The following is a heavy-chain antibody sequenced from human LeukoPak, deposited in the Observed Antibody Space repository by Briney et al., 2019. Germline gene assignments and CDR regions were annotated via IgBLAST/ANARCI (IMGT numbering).Heavy chain of an antibody. CDR2: IYYSGST. V-gene: IGHV4-31*03. D-gene: IGHD6-19*01. Sequence: KPSETLSLTCTVSGGSISSGGYYWSWIRQHPRKGLEWIGYIYYSGSTYYNPSLKSRVTISVDTSKNQFSLKLSSVTAADTAVYYCARASSGWTFDYWGQGTLVTVSS. CDR3: ARASSGWTFDY. CDR1: GGSISSGGYY. J-gene: IGHJ4*02.